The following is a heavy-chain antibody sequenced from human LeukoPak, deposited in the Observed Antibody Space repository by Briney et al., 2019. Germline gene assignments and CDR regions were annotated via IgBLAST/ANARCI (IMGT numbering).Heavy chain of an antibody. CDR1: GFDFDEHG. Sequence: GGPLRLSCTASGFDFDEHGMSWVRHVPGKALEWGSGINGSGGSTGYADPLRGRFTISRDNAKNSLYLQMDSLRAEDTALYYCARAPITSPFYFDYWGQGTLVTVSS. CDR3: ARAPITSPFYFDY. J-gene: IGHJ4*02. CDR2: INGSGGST. V-gene: IGHV3-20*04. D-gene: IGHD2-2*01.